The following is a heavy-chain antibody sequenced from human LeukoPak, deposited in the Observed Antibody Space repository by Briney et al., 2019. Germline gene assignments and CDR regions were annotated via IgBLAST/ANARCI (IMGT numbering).Heavy chain of an antibody. CDR1: GFSFNGYW. Sequence: GGSLRLSCAASGFSFNGYWTHWVRLVPGKGPMWVSCINVDGSVTRYVDSVKGRFTISRDNARNTLYLQMNSLGVEDTAVYYCTRDYNHGMDVWGQGTTVTVSS. CDR3: TRDYNHGMDV. J-gene: IGHJ6*02. CDR2: INVDGSVT. V-gene: IGHV3-74*01.